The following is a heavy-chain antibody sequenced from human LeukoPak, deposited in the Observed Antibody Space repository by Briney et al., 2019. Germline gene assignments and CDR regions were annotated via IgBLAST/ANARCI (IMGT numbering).Heavy chain of an antibody. D-gene: IGHD3-22*01. V-gene: IGHV4-39*01. CDR3: ERRGYPPAP. J-gene: IGHJ5*02. CDR1: GGSISSSSCY. CDR2: VDYTGTT. Sequence: SETLSLTCNVSGGSISSSSCYWGWIRQPPGKGPEWIGNVDYTGTTYYSPSLKSRVTMFMDMSTNQYALKLSSVTAEATAVYYCERRGYPPAPWGQGILVTVSS.